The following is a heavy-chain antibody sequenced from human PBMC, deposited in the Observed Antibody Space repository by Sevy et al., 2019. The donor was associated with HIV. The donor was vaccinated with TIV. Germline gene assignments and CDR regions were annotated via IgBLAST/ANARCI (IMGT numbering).Heavy chain of an antibody. J-gene: IGHJ4*02. CDR1: GYTLSQLS. D-gene: IGHD3-22*01. V-gene: IGHV1-24*01. Sequence: ASVKVSCKVSGYTLSQLSMHWVRQAPGKGLEWMGSFDPEDGETLYAQKLQGRVTITEDTSIDTAYMELNSLRSEDTAVYYCATTKDYYESSGCPFDYWGQGTLVTVSS. CDR3: ATTKDYYESSGCPFDY. CDR2: FDPEDGET.